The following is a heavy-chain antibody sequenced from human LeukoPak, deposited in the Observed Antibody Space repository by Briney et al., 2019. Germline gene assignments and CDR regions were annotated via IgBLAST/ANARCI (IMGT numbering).Heavy chain of an antibody. CDR1: DGSISSYY. Sequence: SETLSLTCTVSDGSISSYYWSWIRQSAGKGLEWIGRIYTSGSTNYNPSLKSRVTISVDTSKNQFSLKLSSVTTADTAVYYCARVERQWPTFKYYFEYWGQGTMVTVSS. CDR2: IYTSGST. J-gene: IGHJ4*02. CDR3: ARVERQWPTFKYYFEY. D-gene: IGHD6-19*01. V-gene: IGHV4-4*07.